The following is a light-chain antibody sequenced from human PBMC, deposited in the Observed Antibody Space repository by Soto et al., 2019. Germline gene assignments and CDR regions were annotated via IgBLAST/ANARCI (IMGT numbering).Light chain of an antibody. J-gene: IGKJ4*01. CDR3: QQYDNWPLT. CDR2: GAS. V-gene: IGKV3-15*01. Sequence: EIVMTQSPDTLSVSPGERATLSCRASQSVSSNLAWYRQKSGQTPRLLIYGASTRATDIPARFSGSGSGTEFTLTISSLQSEDFAVYYCQQYDNWPLTFGGGTKVEIK. CDR1: QSVSSN.